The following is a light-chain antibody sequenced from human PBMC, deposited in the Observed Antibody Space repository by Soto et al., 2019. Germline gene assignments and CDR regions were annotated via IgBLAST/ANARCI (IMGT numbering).Light chain of an antibody. Sequence: EVVLTQSPGTLSLSPGERATLSCRAGQSISTYLAWYQQKSGQAPRLLIYDASNRATGIPDRFSGGGSGTDFTLTISRLEPEDFAVYYCQQYDKWPPTFGQGTKVDIK. J-gene: IGKJ1*01. CDR2: DAS. CDR1: QSISTY. CDR3: QQYDKWPPT. V-gene: IGKV3-11*01.